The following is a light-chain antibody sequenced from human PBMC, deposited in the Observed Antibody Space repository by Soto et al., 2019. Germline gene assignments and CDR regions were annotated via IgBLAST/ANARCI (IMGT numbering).Light chain of an antibody. CDR2: LAS. CDR1: QGISNY. J-gene: IGKJ4*01. V-gene: IGKV1-9*01. CDR3: QYLNSFPLT. Sequence: IQLTQSPSSLSASVGDRVTITCRASQGISNYLAWYQQKPGRAPKLLIYLASTLQGGVPSRFSGSGSGTDFSLTISSLQPEDVATYYCQYLNSFPLTFGEGTKVEIK.